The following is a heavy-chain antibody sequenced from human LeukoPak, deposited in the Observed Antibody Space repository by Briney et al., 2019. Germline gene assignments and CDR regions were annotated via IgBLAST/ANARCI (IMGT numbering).Heavy chain of an antibody. CDR3: ARETMVRGVIMDY. V-gene: IGHV4-30-2*01. D-gene: IGHD3-10*01. CDR2: IYHSGST. J-gene: IGHJ4*02. CDR1: GGSISSGGYS. Sequence: SETLSLTCAVSGGSISSGGYSWSWIRQPPGKGLEWIGYIYHSGSTYYNPSLKSRVTISVDRSKNQFSLKLSSVTAADTAVYYCARETMVRGVIMDYWGQGTLVTVSS.